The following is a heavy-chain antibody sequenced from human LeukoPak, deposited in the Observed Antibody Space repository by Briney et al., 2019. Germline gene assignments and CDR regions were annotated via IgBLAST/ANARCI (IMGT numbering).Heavy chain of an antibody. D-gene: IGHD6-13*01. CDR1: GFTFTSYV. Sequence: GGSLRLSCAASGFTFTSYVMSWVRQAPGKGLEWVSGVSGSGGSTFYADSVKGRFTISRDNSKNTLYLQMNSLRAEDSAVYYCAKDSGVWGFDTWGQGTLVAVSS. CDR3: AKDSGVWGFDT. CDR2: VSGSGGST. J-gene: IGHJ5*02. V-gene: IGHV3-23*01.